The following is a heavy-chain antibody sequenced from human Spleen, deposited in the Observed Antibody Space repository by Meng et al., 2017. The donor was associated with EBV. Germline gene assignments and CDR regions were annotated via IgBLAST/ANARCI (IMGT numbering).Heavy chain of an antibody. D-gene: IGHD3-10*02. CDR1: RGSISSHNK. CDR3: ASRVPPYYYDY. Sequence: VELEESGPGLVKPSGTLSLTCGVSRGSISSHNKWNWVRQSPERGLEWIGEISHVGSTNYNPSLRSRVTMSVDKSKNQFSLNLTSVTAADTAVYYCASRVPPYYYDYWGRGTLVTVSS. CDR2: ISHVGST. V-gene: IGHV4-4*02. J-gene: IGHJ4*02.